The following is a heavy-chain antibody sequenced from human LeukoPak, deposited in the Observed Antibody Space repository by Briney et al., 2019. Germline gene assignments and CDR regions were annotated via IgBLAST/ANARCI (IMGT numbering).Heavy chain of an antibody. V-gene: IGHV4-34*01. Sequence: PSETLSLTCAVYGGSFSGYYWSWIRQPPGKGLEWIGEINHSGSTNYNPSLKSRVTISVDTSKNQFSLKLSSVTAADTAVYYCARRPVDYWGQGTLVTVSS. J-gene: IGHJ4*02. CDR3: ARRPVDY. D-gene: IGHD6-6*01. CDR2: INHSGST. CDR1: GGSFSGYY.